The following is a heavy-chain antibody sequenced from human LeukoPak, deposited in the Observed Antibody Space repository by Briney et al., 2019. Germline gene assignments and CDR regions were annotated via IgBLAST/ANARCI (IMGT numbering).Heavy chain of an antibody. CDR3: ARQGALASDAFDI. Sequence: SAKVSCKASGGTFSSYAISWVRQAPGQGLEWMGGIIPIFGTANYAQKFQGRVTITADESTSTAYMELSSLRSEDTAVYYCARQGALASDAFDIWGQGTMVTVSS. V-gene: IGHV1-69*13. CDR2: IIPIFGTA. CDR1: GGTFSSYA. J-gene: IGHJ3*02.